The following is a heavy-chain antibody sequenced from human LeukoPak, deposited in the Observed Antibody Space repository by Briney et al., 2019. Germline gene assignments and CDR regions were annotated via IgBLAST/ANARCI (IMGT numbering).Heavy chain of an antibody. D-gene: IGHD3-10*01. V-gene: IGHV1-8*01. CDR1: GYTFTSYD. CDR2: MNPNSGNT. CDR3: ACWARGKYYMDV. J-gene: IGHJ6*03. Sequence: ASVKVSCKASGYTFTSYDINWVRQATGQGLEWMGWMNPNSGNTGYAQKFQGRVTMTRNTSISTAYMELSSLRSEDTAVYYCACWARGKYYMDVWGKGTTVTVSS.